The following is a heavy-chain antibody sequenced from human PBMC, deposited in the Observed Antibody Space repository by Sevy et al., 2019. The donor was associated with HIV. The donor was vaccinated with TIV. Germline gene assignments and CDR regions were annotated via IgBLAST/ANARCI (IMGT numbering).Heavy chain of an antibody. CDR3: ARVRSSSWYPSYYYYMDV. J-gene: IGHJ6*03. CDR1: GYTFTGYY. Sequence: ASVKVSCKASGYTFTGYYMHWVRQAPGQGLEWMGWINPNSGGTNYAQKFQGRVTMTRDTSISTAYMELSRLRSDNTAVYYCARVRSSSWYPSYYYYMDVWGKGTTVTVSS. D-gene: IGHD6-13*01. CDR2: INPNSGGT. V-gene: IGHV1-2*02.